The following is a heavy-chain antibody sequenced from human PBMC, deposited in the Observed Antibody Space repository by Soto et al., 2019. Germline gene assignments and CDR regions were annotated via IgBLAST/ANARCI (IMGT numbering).Heavy chain of an antibody. CDR2: IFYSGST. Sequence: SETLSLTCTVSGGSISSSDYYWGWIRQPPGKGLEWIGSIFYSGSTYHNPSLKSRVTISVDTSKNQFSLKLSSVTAADTAVYYCATSQPPAVAGDFDYWGQGTLVTVSS. CDR3: ATSQPPAVAGDFDY. D-gene: IGHD6-19*01. V-gene: IGHV4-39*01. J-gene: IGHJ4*02. CDR1: GGSISSSDYY.